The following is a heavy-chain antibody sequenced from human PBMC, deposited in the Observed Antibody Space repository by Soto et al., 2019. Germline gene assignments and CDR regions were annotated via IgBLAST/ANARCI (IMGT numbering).Heavy chain of an antibody. CDR1: GFTFSTYW. V-gene: IGHV3-74*01. D-gene: IGHD3-22*01. CDR3: ARGGVIVVGLDV. Sequence: EVQLVESGGGLVQPGGSLRLSCAGTGFTFSTYWMHWVLQAPGKGLEWVSRIKTDGTITGYADSVKGRFTISRDNAKNTLYLQMNSLRAEDTAVYYCARGGVIVVGLDVWGQGTTVTVSS. CDR2: IKTDGTIT. J-gene: IGHJ6*02.